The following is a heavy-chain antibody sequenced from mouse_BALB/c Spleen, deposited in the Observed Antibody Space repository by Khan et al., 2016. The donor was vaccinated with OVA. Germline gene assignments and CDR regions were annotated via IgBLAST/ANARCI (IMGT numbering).Heavy chain of an antibody. Sequence: QVQLQQSGAELAKPGASVKMSCTASGYTFTSYWMHWVKQRPGQGLEWIGYINPSSGYTEYNQNFKDKATLTADKSSSTAYMQLSSLTSEDSAVYYCARDRIDYWGQGTTLTVSS. J-gene: IGHJ2*01. V-gene: IGHV1-7*01. CDR2: INPSSGYT. CDR1: GYTFTSYW. CDR3: ARDRIDY.